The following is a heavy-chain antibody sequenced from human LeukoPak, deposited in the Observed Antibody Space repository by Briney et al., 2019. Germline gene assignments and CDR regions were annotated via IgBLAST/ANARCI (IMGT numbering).Heavy chain of an antibody. CDR2: ISGGGYYI. CDR3: AKNRGTGLAFYDY. V-gene: IGHV3-23*01. D-gene: IGHD3-3*02. J-gene: IGHJ4*02. Sequence: PGGSLRLSCAASGFSFSSYAMTWVRQAPGRGLEWVSAISGGGYYIYYADSVRGRFTTSRDNSKNTLYLQMTNLRAADTGLYYCAKNRGTGLAFYDYWGQGTQVTVSS. CDR1: GFSFSSYA.